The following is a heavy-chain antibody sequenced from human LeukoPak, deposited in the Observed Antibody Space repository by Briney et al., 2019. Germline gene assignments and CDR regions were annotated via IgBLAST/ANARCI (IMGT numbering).Heavy chain of an antibody. V-gene: IGHV3-64D*06. D-gene: IGHD6-19*01. J-gene: IGHJ6*02. CDR3: VKDSYHSSGWYSDYGMDV. CDR1: GFTFSSYA. CDR2: ISSNGGST. Sequence: GGSLRLSCSASGFTFSSYAMHWVRQAPGKGLEYVSAISSNGGSTYYADSVKGRFTISRDNSKNTLYLQMSGLRAEDTAVYYCVKDSYHSSGWYSDYGMDVWGQGTTVTVSS.